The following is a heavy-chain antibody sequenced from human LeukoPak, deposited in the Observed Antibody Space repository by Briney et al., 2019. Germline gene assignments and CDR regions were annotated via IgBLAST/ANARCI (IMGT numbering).Heavy chain of an antibody. D-gene: IGHD7-27*01. J-gene: IGHJ5*02. Sequence: SETLSLTCNVSGGSISIDGYYWSWIRQHPGKGLESLGYIYESGRPYYHPSLTSRSTPSVDTSKSQFFLRLSSVTAADTAVYYCARGLTGDQVFDPWGQGTLVTVSS. CDR3: ARGLTGDQVFDP. V-gene: IGHV4-31*03. CDR1: GGSISIDGYY. CDR2: IYESGRP.